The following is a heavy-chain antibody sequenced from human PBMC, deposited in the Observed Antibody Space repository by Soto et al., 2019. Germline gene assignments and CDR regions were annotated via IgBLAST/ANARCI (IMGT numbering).Heavy chain of an antibody. Sequence: EVLLVDSGGGLIQPGGSLRLSCEASGFTVSSSYMGWVRQPPGKGLEWVSVIYSTGTTYYEDSVKGRFTVSRDNSKNALNLHMNSLRAEDTAVYYCARRSQMAGMYYFYHWGQGTLVTVSS. D-gene: IGHD6-19*01. CDR1: GFTVSSSY. J-gene: IGHJ4*01. CDR3: ARRSQMAGMYYFYH. V-gene: IGHV3-53*01. CDR2: IYSTGTT.